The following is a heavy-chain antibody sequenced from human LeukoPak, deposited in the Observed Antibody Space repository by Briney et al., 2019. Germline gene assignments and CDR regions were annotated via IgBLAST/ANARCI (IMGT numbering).Heavy chain of an antibody. V-gene: IGHV5-51*01. CDR1: GYIFSNYW. J-gene: IGHJ4*02. Sequence: GESLKISCNGSGYIFSNYWIGWVRQMPGKGLEWMGIIFPADSDTRYNPSFQDQVTISADKSISTAYLQWSSLKASDTAMYYCARSLTPVSYWGQGTLVTVSS. D-gene: IGHD3-16*01. CDR2: IFPADSDT. CDR3: ARSLTPVSY.